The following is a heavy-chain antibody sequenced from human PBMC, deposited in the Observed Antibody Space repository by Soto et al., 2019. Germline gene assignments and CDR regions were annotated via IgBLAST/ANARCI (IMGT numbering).Heavy chain of an antibody. CDR1: GFTFSIYA. CDR3: AKAGGYSSSGSYRPHWFDP. Sequence: GGSLRLSCAASGFTFSIYAMSWVRQAPGKGLEWVSALSGGGGSTDYADSVKGRFTISRDNSKNVLYLQMDSLRAEDTAVYYCAKAGGYSSSGSYRPHWFDPWGQGNLVTVSS. J-gene: IGHJ5*02. CDR2: LSGGGGST. V-gene: IGHV3-23*01. D-gene: IGHD3-10*01.